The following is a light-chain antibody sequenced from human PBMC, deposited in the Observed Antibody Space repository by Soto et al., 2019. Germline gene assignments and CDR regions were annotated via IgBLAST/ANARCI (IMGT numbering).Light chain of an antibody. CDR1: HSPVYSHGSTA. CDR2: NAL. J-gene: IGKJ2*01. Sequence: DALLTHSPHSLPVTHRHTLSISCRASHSPVYSHGSTALQWLHKRPRQSPSPLIHNALNRDYEVPDRFSGSGSGTDFTLKISRVAAEDVGVYYGMQYIDWPHTFGQGTVVDIK. V-gene: IGKV2-30*01. CDR3: MQYIDWPHT.